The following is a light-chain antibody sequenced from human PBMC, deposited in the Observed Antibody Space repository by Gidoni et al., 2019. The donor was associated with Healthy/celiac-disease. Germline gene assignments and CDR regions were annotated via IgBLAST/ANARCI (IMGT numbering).Light chain of an antibody. V-gene: IGKV1-6*01. Sequence: AIQMTQSPSSRSASVGDRVTITCRASQGIRNELGWYQQKPGKSPKLLIYAASSLQSGVPSRFSGSGSGTDFTLTISSLQPEYFATYYCLQDYNYPRTFGQGTKVEIK. J-gene: IGKJ1*01. CDR3: LQDYNYPRT. CDR1: QGIRNE. CDR2: AAS.